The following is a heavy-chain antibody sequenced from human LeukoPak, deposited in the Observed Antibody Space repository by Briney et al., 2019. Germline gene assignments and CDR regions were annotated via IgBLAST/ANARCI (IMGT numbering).Heavy chain of an antibody. V-gene: IGHV5-51*01. CDR3: ACRDLTSTWSFP. J-gene: IGHJ5*02. D-gene: IGHD6-13*01. CDR1: GYSFTSYW. CDR2: IYPGDLRV. Sequence: GESLKISCQGVGYSFTSYWIGWVRQMPGKGMEWRGVIYPGDLRVRYNPSFQGQVTISVDKSINTAYLQWVSLRASDSAMYYCACRDLTSTWSFPWGQGTLVTVSS.